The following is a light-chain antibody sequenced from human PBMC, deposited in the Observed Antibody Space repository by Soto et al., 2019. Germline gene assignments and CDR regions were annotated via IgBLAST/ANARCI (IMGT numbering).Light chain of an antibody. Sequence: EIVMTQSPASLSVSPGEKATLSCRASQNFGSRSLAWYQQKPGQAPRLLIYGASTRATGSPDRFSGSGSGTEFTLTINRLEPEDFAVYYCQQYAGSPETFGQGTKV. CDR2: GAS. CDR3: QQYAGSPET. J-gene: IGKJ1*01. CDR1: QNFGSRS. V-gene: IGKV3-20*01.